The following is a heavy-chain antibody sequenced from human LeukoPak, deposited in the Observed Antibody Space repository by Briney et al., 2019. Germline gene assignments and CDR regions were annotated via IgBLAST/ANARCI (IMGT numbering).Heavy chain of an antibody. D-gene: IGHD3-3*01. J-gene: IGHJ3*02. CDR2: IRDEGNDK. CDR3: ARVFRPSLTVFIIRGAFDI. CDR1: GFTFSSHS. V-gene: IGHV3-30*02. Sequence: GGSLRLSCVASGFTFSSHSMNWVRQAPGKGLEWVAFIRDEGNDKYYADSVKGRFIISRDNAKNSVYLQMNSLRAEDTAVYYCARVFRPSLTVFIIRGAFDIWGQGTIVTVSS.